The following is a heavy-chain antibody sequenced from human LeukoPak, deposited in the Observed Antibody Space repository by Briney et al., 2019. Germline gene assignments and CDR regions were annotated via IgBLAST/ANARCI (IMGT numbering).Heavy chain of an antibody. J-gene: IGHJ4*02. CDR1: GFTFRTYA. V-gene: IGHV3-21*01. CDR3: ARSRTTVTKDALDY. CDR2: ISSSSTYL. D-gene: IGHD4-17*01. Sequence: GGSLRLSCAASGFTFRTYAMSWVRQAPGKGLEWVSSISSSSTYLYYADSVKGRFTISRDNAKNSLYLQMNSLRAEDTAVYFCARSRTTVTKDALDYWGQGTLVTVSS.